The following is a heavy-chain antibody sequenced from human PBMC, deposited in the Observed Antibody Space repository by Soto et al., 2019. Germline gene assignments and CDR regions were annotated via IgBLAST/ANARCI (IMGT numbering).Heavy chain of an antibody. CDR3: AKDDTSGYYYIDY. V-gene: IGHV3-30*02. J-gene: IGHJ4*02. D-gene: IGHD3-22*01. CDR2: IWFDGSQE. CDR1: GFVFSRYA. Sequence: TGGSLRLSCAASGFVFSRYAMHWVRQAPGKGLEWVALIWFDGSQEYYADSVKGRYTISKDNSKNMVYLQMNSLKPEDTAVYYCAKDDTSGYYYIDYCGQGTMVTVSS.